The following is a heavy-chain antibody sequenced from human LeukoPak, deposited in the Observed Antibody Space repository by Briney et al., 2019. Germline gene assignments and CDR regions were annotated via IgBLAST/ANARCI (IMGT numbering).Heavy chain of an antibody. CDR1: GGSISSYY. CDR2: IYYSGST. V-gene: IGHV4-59*01. J-gene: IGHJ4*02. CDR3: ARRYCSGGSCYYFYFDY. D-gene: IGHD2-15*01. Sequence: SETLSLTCTVSGGSISSYYWSWIRQPPGKGLEWIGYIYYSGSTKYNPSLKSRVAISVDTSKDQFSLKLSSVTAADTAVYYCARRYCSGGSCYYFYFDYWGQGTLVTVSS.